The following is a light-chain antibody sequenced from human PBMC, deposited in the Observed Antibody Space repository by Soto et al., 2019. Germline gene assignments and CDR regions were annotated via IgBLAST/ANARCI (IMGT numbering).Light chain of an antibody. CDR2: GAS. J-gene: IGKJ1*01. V-gene: IGKV3-20*01. CDR1: QSISSSF. Sequence: DIVLTQSPGTLSLSPGQRATLSCRASQSISSSFLAWYQQKPGQAPRLLIYGASSRATGIPDRFSGSGSGTDFTLTISRLVPEDFAVYYCQQCGSSPETFGQGTKVDIK. CDR3: QQCGSSPET.